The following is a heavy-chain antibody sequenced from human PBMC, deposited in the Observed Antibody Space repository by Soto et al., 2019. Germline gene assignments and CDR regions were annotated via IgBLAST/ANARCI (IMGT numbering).Heavy chain of an antibody. V-gene: IGHV3-30-3*01. D-gene: IGHD2-15*01. CDR2: ISYDGSNK. Sequence: QVQLVESGGGVVQPGRSLRLSCAASGFTFSSYAMNWVRQAPGKGLEWVAVISYDGSNKYYADSVKGRFTISRDTSKKALYLQMNSLRAEDAAVYYCARDGGRHCSGGSCCSGAIDIWGQGTMVTVSS. CDR3: ARDGGRHCSGGSCCSGAIDI. J-gene: IGHJ3*02. CDR1: GFTFSSYA.